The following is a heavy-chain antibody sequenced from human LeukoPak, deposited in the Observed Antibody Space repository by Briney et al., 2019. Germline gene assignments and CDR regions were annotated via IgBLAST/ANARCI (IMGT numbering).Heavy chain of an antibody. CDR1: GFTFGSYE. CDR2: ISRSATTI. Sequence: GGSLRLSCAASGFTFGSYEMNWVRQAPGKGLEWVSSISRSATTIYYADSVKGRFTISRDNAKNSLYLQMNSLRSEDTAVYYCARVGLRYGHYYYFDYWGQGTLVTVSS. CDR3: ARVGLRYGHYYYFDY. J-gene: IGHJ4*02. V-gene: IGHV3-48*03. D-gene: IGHD3-9*01.